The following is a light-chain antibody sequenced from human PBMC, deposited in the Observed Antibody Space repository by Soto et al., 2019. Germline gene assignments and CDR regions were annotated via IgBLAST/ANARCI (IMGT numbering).Light chain of an antibody. CDR3: SSYTDRKNLV. V-gene: IGLV2-14*01. Sequence: QSVLTQPASVSGSPGQSITISCTGTSSDVGDYNYVSWYQHHPGKAPKLVIYDVTNRPSGVPNRFSGSKSANTASLTISGLQAEDEADYYCSSYTDRKNLVFGTGTKVTVL. CDR1: SSDVGDYNY. J-gene: IGLJ1*01. CDR2: DVT.